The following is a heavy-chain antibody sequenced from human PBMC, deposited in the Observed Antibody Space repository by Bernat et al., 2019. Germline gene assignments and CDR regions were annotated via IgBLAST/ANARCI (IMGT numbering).Heavy chain of an antibody. CDR3: ARQRIYGDYEKTAFDI. J-gene: IGHJ3*02. Sequence: QLQLQESGPGLVKPSETLSLTCTVSGGAISSSGYFWGWLRQPPGKGPEYIGSIYSTGSTYYNPSLRSRVAMSIDRSKNQFSLEMTSVTAADTAVYYCARQRIYGDYEKTAFDIWGQGTMVTVSS. V-gene: IGHV4-39*01. CDR2: IYSTGST. D-gene: IGHD4-17*01. CDR1: GGAISSSGYF.